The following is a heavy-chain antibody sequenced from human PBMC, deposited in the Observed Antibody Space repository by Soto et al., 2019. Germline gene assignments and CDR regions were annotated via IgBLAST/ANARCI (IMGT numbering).Heavy chain of an antibody. CDR1: GFTFTSSA. V-gene: IGHV1-58*02. CDR2: IVVGSGNT. D-gene: IGHD2-2*01. J-gene: IGHJ6*02. Sequence: GASVKVSCKASGFTFTSSAMQWVRQARGQRLEWIGWIVVGSGNTNYAQKFQERVTITRDMSTSAAYMELSSLRSEDTAVYYCAAERDIVVVPAGAGWSYYYGMDVWGQGTTVTVSS. CDR3: AAERDIVVVPAGAGWSYYYGMDV.